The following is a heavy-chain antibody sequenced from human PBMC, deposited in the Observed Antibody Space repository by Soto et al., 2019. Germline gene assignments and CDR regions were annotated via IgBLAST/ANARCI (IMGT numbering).Heavy chain of an antibody. CDR3: ARDQRYDFWSGYYRDYGMDV. CDR1: GFTFSSYT. D-gene: IGHD3-3*01. Sequence: PGGSLRLSCAASGFTFSSYTMSWVRQAPGKGLEWVSSISSRSSYIYYADSVKGRFTISRYNAKISVYLQMNSLRAEDTAVYYCARDQRYDFWSGYYRDYGMDVWGQGTTVTVSS. CDR2: ISSRSSYI. V-gene: IGHV3-21*01. J-gene: IGHJ6*02.